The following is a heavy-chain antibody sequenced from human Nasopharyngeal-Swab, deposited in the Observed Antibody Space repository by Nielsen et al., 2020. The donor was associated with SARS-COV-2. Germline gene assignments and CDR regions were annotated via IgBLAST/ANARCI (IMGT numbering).Heavy chain of an antibody. V-gene: IGHV1-18*01. J-gene: IGHJ3*02. CDR3: ATPWSGGPRVTYAFDI. Sequence: ASVKVSCKASGYTFTSYGISWVRQAPGHGLEWMGWISAYNGNTNYAQKFQGRVTMTADTSTDTAYMELSSLRSDDTAVYYCATPWSGGPRVTYAFDIWGQGTMVTVSS. D-gene: IGHD4-17*01. CDR2: ISAYNGNT. CDR1: GYTFTSYG.